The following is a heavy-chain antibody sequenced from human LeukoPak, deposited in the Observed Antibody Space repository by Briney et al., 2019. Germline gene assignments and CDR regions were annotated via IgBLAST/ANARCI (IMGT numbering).Heavy chain of an antibody. Sequence: SETLSLTCAVSGGSIISTNWWSWVRQPPGKGLEWIGEIYHSGSTNYNPSLKSRVTISLDRSKNQFSLRLSSVTAADTAVYYCARDFATGTTYFFDYWGQGTLVTVSS. V-gene: IGHV4-4*02. CDR1: GGSIISTNW. CDR2: IYHSGST. J-gene: IGHJ4*02. D-gene: IGHD1/OR15-1a*01. CDR3: ARDFATGTTYFFDY.